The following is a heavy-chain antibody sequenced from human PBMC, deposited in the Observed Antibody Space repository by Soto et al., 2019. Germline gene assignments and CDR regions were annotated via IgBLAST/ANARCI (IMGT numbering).Heavy chain of an antibody. CDR2: IKEDGSQT. J-gene: IGHJ5*02. CDR1: GFTFSNYW. CDR3: WASQYLGTPFDP. V-gene: IGHV3-7*03. D-gene: IGHD3-16*01. Sequence: EVQVVESGGGVVQPGESLRLSCAASGFTFSNYWMSWVRQAPGKGLEWVANIKEDGSQTNYVDSVRGRFTISRDNAKNSLYLQMSSLRVDETAVYYCWASQYLGTPFDPRDHGNLVTVSS.